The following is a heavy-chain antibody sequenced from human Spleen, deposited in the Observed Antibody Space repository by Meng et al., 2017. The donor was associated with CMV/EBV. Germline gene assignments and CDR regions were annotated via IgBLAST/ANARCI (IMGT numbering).Heavy chain of an antibody. Sequence: GGSLRLSCAASGFTFTTFSVHWVRQAPGKGLEWVADISYDGNDKYYADSVKGRFTISRDNSKNTLYLQMHGLRAEDSAVYFCAREGYTLGRFGAFDIWGQGTMVTVSS. J-gene: IGHJ3*02. CDR3: AREGYTLGRFGAFDI. V-gene: IGHV3-30*04. CDR2: ISYDGNDK. D-gene: IGHD2-2*02. CDR1: GFTFTTFS.